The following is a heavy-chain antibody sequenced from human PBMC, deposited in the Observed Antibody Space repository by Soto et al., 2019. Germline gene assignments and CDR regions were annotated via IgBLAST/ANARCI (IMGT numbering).Heavy chain of an antibody. CDR2: IVPIVDTS. Sequence: QVQLVQSGAEVRQPASSVKVSSKISGGTFSSYAISWVRQAPGQGLEWMGGIVPIVDTSTYAQKFQGRVTITADESTSTVYMELSSLRSDDTAVYYCVRVVAIPGYPDNWGQGTLVTVSS. CDR3: VRVVAIPGYPDN. D-gene: IGHD5-12*01. V-gene: IGHV1-69*12. J-gene: IGHJ4*02. CDR1: GGTFSSYA.